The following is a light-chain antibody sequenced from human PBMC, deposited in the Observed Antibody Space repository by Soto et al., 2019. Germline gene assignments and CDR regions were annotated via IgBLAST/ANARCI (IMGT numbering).Light chain of an antibody. Sequence: QSALTQPASVSGSLGQSITLSCTGTSSDVGGYDYVSWYQQRPGKAPKLIIFEVNNRPSGVSNRFSGSKSGNTASLTISGLQAEDEADYYCSSYRSGGTFVFGSGTKLT. CDR2: EVN. CDR1: SSDVGGYDY. J-gene: IGLJ1*01. CDR3: SSYRSGGTFV. V-gene: IGLV2-14*03.